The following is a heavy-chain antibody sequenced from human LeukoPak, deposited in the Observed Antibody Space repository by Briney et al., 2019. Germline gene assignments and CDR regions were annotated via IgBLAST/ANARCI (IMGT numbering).Heavy chain of an antibody. J-gene: IGHJ4*02. D-gene: IGHD3-16*01. V-gene: IGHV1-18*01. Sequence: ASVKVSCKASGYTFTNYGISWVRQAPGQGLEWMGWISVYNGNTNYAQKLQGRVTMTTDTSTSTAYMELRSLRSDDTALYYCARDTGGVTDFDCWGQGTLVTVSS. CDR2: ISVYNGNT. CDR1: GYTFTNYG. CDR3: ARDTGGVTDFDC.